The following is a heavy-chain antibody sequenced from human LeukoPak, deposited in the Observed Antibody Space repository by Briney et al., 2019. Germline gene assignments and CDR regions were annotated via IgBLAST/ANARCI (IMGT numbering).Heavy chain of an antibody. CDR2: VNGVGSEG. CDR1: GFTFNKYY. D-gene: IGHD3-16*01. J-gene: IGHJ5*01. CDR3: VRDWDHYDFDS. Sequence: GGSLRPSCAASGFTFNKYYIHWVRQAPGKGLVWVSRVNGVGSEGIYADSVKGRFSIFRDNAKNTVYLQMNSLTAEDTAMYYCVRDWDHYDFDSWGQGTLVTVAS. V-gene: IGHV3-74*01.